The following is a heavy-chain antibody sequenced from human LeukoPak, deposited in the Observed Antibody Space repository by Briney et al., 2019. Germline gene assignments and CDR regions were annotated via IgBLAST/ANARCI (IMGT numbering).Heavy chain of an antibody. CDR2: IYSGGST. CDR1: GFTVSSNC. V-gene: IGHV3-53*01. J-gene: IGHJ4*02. Sequence: GGSLRLSCAASGFTVSSNCMSWVRQAPGKGLEWVSVIYSGGSTYYADSVKGRFAISRDNSKNTLYLQMNSLRAEDTAVYYCARAPSGSYQRAFFDYWGQGTLVTVSS. CDR3: ARAPSGSYQRAFFDY. D-gene: IGHD1-26*01.